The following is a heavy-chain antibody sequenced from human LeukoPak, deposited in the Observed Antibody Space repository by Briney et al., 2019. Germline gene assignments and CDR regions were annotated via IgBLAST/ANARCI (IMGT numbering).Heavy chain of an antibody. CDR1: GYSFTSYW. V-gene: IGHV5-51*01. J-gene: IGHJ4*02. CDR3: ARIGNSGSYLVY. CDR2: IYPGDSDT. Sequence: GEPRNISCKASGYSFTSYWIGWVGQMPGKDLEGMGIIYPGDSDTRYSPSLQGQVTISADKSISSTYLQWSSLKASDTAIYYCARIGNSGSYLVYWGQGTLVTVSS. D-gene: IGHD1-26*01.